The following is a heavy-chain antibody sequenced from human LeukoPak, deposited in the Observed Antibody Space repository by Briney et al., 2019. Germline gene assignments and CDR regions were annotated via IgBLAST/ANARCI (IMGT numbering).Heavy chain of an antibody. V-gene: IGHV3-48*01. CDR2: IRSSSSTI. CDR3: ARTVTGFDY. CDR1: GVTLSSYS. Sequence: PGRTLRLSCAASGVTLSSYSMNWVREAPRQGQGWVSYIRSSSSTIYYADSVNGRFTISRHNAKNTLYLQMNSLIAEATAVYYFARTVTGFDYWGQGTLV. J-gene: IGHJ4*02. D-gene: IGHD7-27*01.